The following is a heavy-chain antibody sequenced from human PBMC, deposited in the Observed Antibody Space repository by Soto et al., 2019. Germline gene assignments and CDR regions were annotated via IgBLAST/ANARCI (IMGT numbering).Heavy chain of an antibody. D-gene: IGHD2-15*01. CDR2: IYYSGST. CDR1: GGSISSYY. V-gene: IGHV4-59*01. J-gene: IGHJ3*02. Sequence: ETLSLTCTVSGGSISSYYRSWIRQPPGKGLEWIGYIYYSGSTNYNPTLKSRVTISVDTSKNQFSLKLSSVTAADTAVYYCARFSGSQCGSSKQRLFYIWGQRTMVTVSS. CDR3: ARFSGSQCGSSKQRLFYI.